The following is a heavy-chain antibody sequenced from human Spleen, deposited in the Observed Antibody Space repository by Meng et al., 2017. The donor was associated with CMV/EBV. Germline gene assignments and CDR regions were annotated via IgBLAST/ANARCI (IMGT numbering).Heavy chain of an antibody. Sequence: ASVKVSCKASGYTFTGYYMHWVRQAPGQGLEWMGWINPNSGGTNYAQKFQGRVTITRNTSISTAYMELSSLRSEDTAVYYYARAEKHYYYYYGMDVWGQGTTVTVSS. J-gene: IGHJ6*02. CDR3: ARAEKHYYYYYGMDV. CDR2: INPNSGGT. V-gene: IGHV1-2*02. CDR1: GYTFTGYY.